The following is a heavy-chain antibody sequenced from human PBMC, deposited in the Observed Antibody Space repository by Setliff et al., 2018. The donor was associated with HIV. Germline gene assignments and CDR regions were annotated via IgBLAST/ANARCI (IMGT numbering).Heavy chain of an antibody. V-gene: IGHV1-18*01. CDR3: AREICITIFWGPEAGSCYLDY. CDR1: GYTFTSYG. J-gene: IGHJ4*02. CDR2: ISAYNGNT. Sequence: ASVKVSFKASGYTFTSYGISWVRQAPGQGLEWMGWISAYNGNTNYAQKLQGRVNMTTDTSTSTAYMELRSLRSDDTAVYYCAREICITIFWGPEAGSCYLDYWGQGTLVTVSS. D-gene: IGHD3-9*01.